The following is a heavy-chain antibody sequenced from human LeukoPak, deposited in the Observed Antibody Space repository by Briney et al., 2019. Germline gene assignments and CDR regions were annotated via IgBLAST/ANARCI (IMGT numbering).Heavy chain of an antibody. J-gene: IGHJ4*02. Sequence: GGSLRLSCAGSGFIFNNYAMHWVRQAPGKGLEWVSGISWNSGSIGYADSVKGRFTISRDNAKNSLYLQMNSLRAEDTALYYCAKDKVAGSGSYYQHFDYWGQGTLVTVSS. CDR1: GFIFNNYA. CDR3: AKDKVAGSGSYYQHFDY. D-gene: IGHD3-10*01. CDR2: ISWNSGSI. V-gene: IGHV3-9*01.